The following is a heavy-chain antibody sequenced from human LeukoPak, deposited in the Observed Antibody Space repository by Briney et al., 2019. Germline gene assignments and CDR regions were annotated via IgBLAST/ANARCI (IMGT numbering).Heavy chain of an antibody. V-gene: IGHV3-23*01. Sequence: GGSLRLSCAASGFTFSSYAMSWVRQAPGKGLEWVSTISNSDNKPYYADSVKGRFTISRDNAKNSLYLQVNSLRAEDTAVYYCARGAEGITIYERWGQGTLVTVSS. CDR1: GFTFSSYA. D-gene: IGHD3-3*01. J-gene: IGHJ4*02. CDR3: ARGAEGITIYER. CDR2: ISNSDNKP.